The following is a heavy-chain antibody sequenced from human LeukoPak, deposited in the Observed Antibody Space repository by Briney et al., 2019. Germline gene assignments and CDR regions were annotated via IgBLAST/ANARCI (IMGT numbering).Heavy chain of an antibody. CDR1: GFTFSSYW. CDR3: ARERGYDYGDYGWFDP. V-gene: IGHV3-7*03. D-gene: IGHD4-17*01. J-gene: IGHJ5*02. CDR2: IKQDGSEK. Sequence: GGSLRLSCAASGFTFSSYWMSWVSQAPGKGLEWVANIKQDGSEKYYVDSVKGRFTISRDNAKNSLYLQMNSLRAEDTAVYYCARERGYDYGDYGWFDPWGQGTLVTVSS.